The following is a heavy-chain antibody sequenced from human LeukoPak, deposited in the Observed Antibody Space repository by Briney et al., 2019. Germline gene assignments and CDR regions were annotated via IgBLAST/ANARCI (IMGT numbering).Heavy chain of an antibody. D-gene: IGHD4-17*01. Sequence: ASVKVSCKASGYTFTNYGISWVRQAPGQGLEWMGWINPNSGGTNYAQKFQGRVTMTRDTSISTAYMELSRLRSDDTAVYYCAGGGPDYGDYIAYWGQGTLVTVSS. CDR3: AGGGPDYGDYIAY. CDR1: GYTFTNYG. CDR2: INPNSGGT. V-gene: IGHV1-2*02. J-gene: IGHJ4*02.